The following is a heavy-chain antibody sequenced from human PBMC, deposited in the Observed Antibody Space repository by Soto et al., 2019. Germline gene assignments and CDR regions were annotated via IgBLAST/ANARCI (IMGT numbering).Heavy chain of an antibody. Sequence: QVQVVQSGAEVKKPGSSVKVSCKISGGIFTNNAISWVRQAPGQGLEWLGGVIPLFDTAYYAQIFRGRLRISADGATTTAYMELSRLTSADMAVYFCATGGHNDGYNCYHGMDVWGQGTTVTVS. J-gene: IGHJ6*02. CDR3: ATGGHNDGYNCYHGMDV. D-gene: IGHD5-18*01. CDR2: VIPLFDTA. CDR1: GGIFTNNA. V-gene: IGHV1-69*01.